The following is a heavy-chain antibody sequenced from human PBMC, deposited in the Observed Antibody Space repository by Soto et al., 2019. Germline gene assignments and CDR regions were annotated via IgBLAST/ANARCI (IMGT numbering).Heavy chain of an antibody. CDR3: ALTHYYYYYMDV. J-gene: IGHJ6*03. CDR2: INAGNGNT. Sequence: ASVKVSFKASGYTFTSYAMHWVRQAPGQRLEWMGWINAGNGNTKYSQKFQGRATITRDTSASTAYMELSSLRSEDTAVYYCALTHYYYYYMDVWGKGTTVTVSS. V-gene: IGHV1-3*01. CDR1: GYTFTSYA. D-gene: IGHD2-21*02.